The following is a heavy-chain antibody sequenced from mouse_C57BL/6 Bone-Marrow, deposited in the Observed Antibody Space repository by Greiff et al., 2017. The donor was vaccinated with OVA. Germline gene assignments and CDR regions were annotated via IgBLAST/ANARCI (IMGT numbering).Heavy chain of an antibody. J-gene: IGHJ3*01. CDR3: TPSFYYGYDGFFAY. Sequence: EVQGVESGGGLVQPGGSMKLSCAASGFTFSDAWMDWVRQSPEKGLEWVAEIRNKANNHATYYAESVKGRFTISRDDSKSSVYLQMNSLRAEDTGIYYGTPSFYYGYDGFFAYWGQGTLVTVSA. V-gene: IGHV6-6*01. CDR2: IRNKANNHAT. CDR1: GFTFSDAW. D-gene: IGHD2-2*01.